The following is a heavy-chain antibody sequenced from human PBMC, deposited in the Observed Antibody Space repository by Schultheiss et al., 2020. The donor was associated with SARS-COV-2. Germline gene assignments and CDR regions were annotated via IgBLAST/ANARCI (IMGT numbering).Heavy chain of an antibody. Sequence: SETLSLTCTVSGGSISSYYWSWIRQPAGKGFEWIGRIHTNGNSYYNPSLKSRVTISVDTSKNQFSLKLSSVTAADTAVYYCARGGVPDYDFWSGYPAPHFDYWGQGTLVTVSS. CDR3: ARGGVPDYDFWSGYPAPHFDY. CDR1: GGSISSYY. D-gene: IGHD3-3*01. CDR2: IHTNGNS. J-gene: IGHJ4*02. V-gene: IGHV4-4*07.